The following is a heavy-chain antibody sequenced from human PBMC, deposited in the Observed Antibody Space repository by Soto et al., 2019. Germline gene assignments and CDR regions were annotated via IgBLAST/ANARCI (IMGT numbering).Heavy chain of an antibody. CDR2: ISGSGGNT. J-gene: IGHJ5*02. D-gene: IGHD3-3*01. CDR3: AKQQHYDFRNGYSNWLDP. V-gene: IGHV3-23*01. Sequence: GSLRLSCAASGFTFSTYAMSWVRQAPGKGLEWVSGISGSGGNTYYADSVKGRFTISRDNSKNTLYLQMNSLRAEDTAVYYCAKQQHYDFRNGYSNWLDPWGQGTLVTVSS. CDR1: GFTFSTYA.